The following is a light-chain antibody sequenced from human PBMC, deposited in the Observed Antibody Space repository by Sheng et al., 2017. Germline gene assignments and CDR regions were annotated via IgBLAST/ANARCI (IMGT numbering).Light chain of an antibody. CDR2: AAS. Sequence: DIQMTQSPSSLSASVGDRVTITCRASQSITSSLNWYQQKPGKAPKLLIYAASILQSGVPSRFSGSGSGTDFTLTISSLQPEDFASYYCQQSYSSPRTF. J-gene: IGKJ1*01. V-gene: IGKV1-39*01. CDR1: QSITSS. CDR3: QQSYSSPRT.